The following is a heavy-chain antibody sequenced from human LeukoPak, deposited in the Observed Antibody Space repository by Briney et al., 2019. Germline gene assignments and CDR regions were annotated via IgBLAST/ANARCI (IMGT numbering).Heavy chain of an antibody. CDR1: AFTFSSYW. V-gene: IGHV3-74*01. J-gene: IGHJ3*02. Sequence: GGSLRLSCAASAFTFSSYWMHWVRQAPGKGLVWVSRINTDGSSTSYADSVKVRFTISRDNAKNTLYLQMNSLRAEDTAVYYCAREYGSSSGRTFDIWGQGTMVPVSS. D-gene: IGHD6-6*01. CDR3: AREYGSSSGRTFDI. CDR2: INTDGSST.